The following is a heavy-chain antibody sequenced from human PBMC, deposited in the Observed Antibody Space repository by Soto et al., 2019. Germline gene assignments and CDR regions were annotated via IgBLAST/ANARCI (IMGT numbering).Heavy chain of an antibody. D-gene: IGHD2-2*01. CDR1: GYTFTSYY. CDR2: INPSGGGT. V-gene: IGHV1-46*01. CDR3: ARGYQLLSYFDP. J-gene: IGHJ4*02. Sequence: ASVKVSCKASGYTFTSYYMHWVRQAPGQGLEWMGIINPSGGGTNFAQKFQGRVTMTRDTSTTTVYMELSSLRSEDTAVYYCARGYQLLSYFDPWGQGTLVTVSS.